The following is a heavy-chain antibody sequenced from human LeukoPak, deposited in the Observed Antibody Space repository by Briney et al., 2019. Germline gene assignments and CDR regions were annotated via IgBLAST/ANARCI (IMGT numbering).Heavy chain of an antibody. CDR2: IYHSGNT. D-gene: IGHD3-10*01. J-gene: IGHJ6*03. CDR3: ARVFDSGRFYYIDV. V-gene: IGHV4-30-2*01. CDR1: GGSISGSYF. Sequence: SQTLSLTCSVSGGSISGSYFWSWIRQPPGKGLEWTGHIYHSGNTYYNPSLKSRVAISVDRSKNQFSLKLSSVTAADTAVYYCARVFDSGRFYYIDVWGKGTTVTVSS.